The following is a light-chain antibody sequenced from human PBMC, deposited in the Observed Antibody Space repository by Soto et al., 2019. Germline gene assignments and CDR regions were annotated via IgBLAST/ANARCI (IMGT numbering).Light chain of an antibody. CDR3: QHYDGSPRT. CDR1: QSVNSNF. CDR2: GVF. Sequence: ETVLTQSPGTVSLSPGERATLSCRTSQSVNSNFLAWYQQKPGQAPRLLIYGVFNRATGIPDRFSGSGSGTDFTLTISGLEPEDSAVYYCQHYDGSPRTFCQGTKLEIK. J-gene: IGKJ2*01. V-gene: IGKV3-20*01.